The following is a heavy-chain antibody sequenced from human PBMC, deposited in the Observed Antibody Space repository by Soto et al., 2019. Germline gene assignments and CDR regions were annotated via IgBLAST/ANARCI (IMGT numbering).Heavy chain of an antibody. D-gene: IGHD6-13*01. CDR2: IGVNVGHI. CDR1: GFNFNYYT. J-gene: IGHJ4*02. V-gene: IGHV3-21*01. Sequence: GGSLRLSCVASGFNFNYYTMTWVRQAPGKGLEWVASIGVNVGHIFYADSVKGRVTISRDDSRKTLFLQMNSLKVEDTAVYYCAKWQQLKWGQGTLVTVSS. CDR3: AKWQQLK.